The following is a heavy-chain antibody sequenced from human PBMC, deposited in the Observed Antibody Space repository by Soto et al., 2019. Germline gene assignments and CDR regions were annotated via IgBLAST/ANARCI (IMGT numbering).Heavy chain of an antibody. J-gene: IGHJ4*02. CDR3: AKDLNLYVYVWGSSFAY. CDR2: ISYDGSNK. Sequence: QVPLVESGGGVVQPGRSLRLSCAASGFTFSSYGMHWVRQAPGKGLEWVAVISYDGSNKYYADSVKGRFTISRDNSKNTLYLKMNSLGAGDRVFFYCAKDLNLYVYVWGSSFAYWAQGPLVTLSS. D-gene: IGHD3-16*01. V-gene: IGHV3-30*18. CDR1: GFTFSSYG.